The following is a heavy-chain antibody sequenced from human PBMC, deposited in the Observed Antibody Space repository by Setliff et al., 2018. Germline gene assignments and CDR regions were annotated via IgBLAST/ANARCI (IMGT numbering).Heavy chain of an antibody. Sequence: SETLSLTCAVSGVSVNSLTWWSWVRQTPGKGLEWIGFIYHDGNPEFNPSVNYNPSLKSRVTISVDKSTNQFSLKLSSVTAADTAIYYCARGGTYRYFDYWGQGTLVTVSS. CDR1: GVSVNSLTW. CDR3: ARGGTYRYFDY. V-gene: IGHV4-28*03. J-gene: IGHJ4*02. CDR2: IYHDGNP.